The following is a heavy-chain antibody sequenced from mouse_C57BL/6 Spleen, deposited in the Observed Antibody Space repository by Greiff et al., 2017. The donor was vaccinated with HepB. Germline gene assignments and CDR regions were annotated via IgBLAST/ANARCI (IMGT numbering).Heavy chain of an antibody. J-gene: IGHJ3*01. CDR2: IDPENGDT. V-gene: IGHV14-4*01. Sequence: EVQLQQSGAELVRPGASVKLSCTASGFNIKDDYMHWVKQRPEQGLEWIGWIDPENGDTEYASNFQGKATITADTSSNTAYLQLSSLTSEDTAVYYCTLTGTRFAYWGQGTLVTVSA. CDR3: TLTGTRFAY. D-gene: IGHD4-1*01. CDR1: GFNIKDDY.